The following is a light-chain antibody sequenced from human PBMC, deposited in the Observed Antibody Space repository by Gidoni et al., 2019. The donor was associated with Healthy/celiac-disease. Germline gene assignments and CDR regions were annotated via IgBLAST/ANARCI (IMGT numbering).Light chain of an antibody. V-gene: IGKV1-39*01. J-gene: IGKJ2*01. CDR3: QQSYSTPPYT. CDR1: QSISSS. CDR2: AAS. Sequence: IQMTQSPSSLSASVGDRVTITCRASQSISSSLNWYQQKPGKAPKLLIYAASSLQSGVPSRFSGSGSGTDFTLTISSLQPEDFATYYCQQSYSTPPYTFGQETKLEIK.